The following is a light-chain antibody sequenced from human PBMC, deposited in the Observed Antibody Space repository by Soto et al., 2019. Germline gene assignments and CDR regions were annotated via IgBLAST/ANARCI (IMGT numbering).Light chain of an antibody. Sequence: EIVLTQSPATLSLSPGERATLSCRDSQSLSSYLAWYQQKPGQAPRLLIYDASNRATGIPARFSGSGSGTDFTLTISSLEPEDFAVYYCQQRSNWPWTFGQGTKVEIK. V-gene: IGKV3-11*01. CDR3: QQRSNWPWT. CDR1: QSLSSY. CDR2: DAS. J-gene: IGKJ1*01.